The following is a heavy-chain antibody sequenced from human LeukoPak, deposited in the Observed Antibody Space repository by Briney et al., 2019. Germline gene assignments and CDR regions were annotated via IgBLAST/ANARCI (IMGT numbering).Heavy chain of an antibody. Sequence: GRSLRLSCAVSGFTFDDYAMHWVRQGPGKGLEWVSGISWNSGSIGYVDSVKGRFTISRDNAKNSLHLQMNSLRAEDMALYYCARSSGYSYVHEAFDIWGQGTMVTVSS. CDR1: GFTFDDYA. CDR2: ISWNSGSI. D-gene: IGHD5-18*01. CDR3: ARSSGYSYVHEAFDI. J-gene: IGHJ3*02. V-gene: IGHV3-9*03.